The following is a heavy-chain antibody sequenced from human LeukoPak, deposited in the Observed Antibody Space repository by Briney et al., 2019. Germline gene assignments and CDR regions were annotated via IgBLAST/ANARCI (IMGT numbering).Heavy chain of an antibody. CDR1: GGSISSSSYY. J-gene: IGHJ4*02. CDR3: AIVTVTTGGY. V-gene: IGHV4-39*01. CDR2: IYYSGST. Sequence: SETLSLTCTVSGGSISSSSYYWGWIRQPPGKGLEWIGSIYYSGSTYYNPSLKSRVTISVDTSKNQFSLKLSSATAADTAVYYCAIVTVTTGGYWGQGTLVTVSS. D-gene: IGHD4-17*01.